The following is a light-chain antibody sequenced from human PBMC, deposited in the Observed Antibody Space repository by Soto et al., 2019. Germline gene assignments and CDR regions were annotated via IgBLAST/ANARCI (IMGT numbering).Light chain of an antibody. CDR2: DVN. CDR1: TSDIHDFNS. V-gene: IGLV2-14*01. J-gene: IGLJ1*01. CDR3: TSYTAKNTLV. Sequence: QSVLTQPASVSGSPGQSITISCSGPTSDIHDFNSISWYRHHPGKAPRLIVYDVNKRPSGISPRFSGSKSGLTASLTISGLQGEDAADYFCTSYTAKNTLVFGTGTKVTVL.